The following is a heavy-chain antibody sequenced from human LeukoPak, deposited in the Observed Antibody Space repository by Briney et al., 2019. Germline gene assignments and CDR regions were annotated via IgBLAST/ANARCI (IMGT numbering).Heavy chain of an antibody. CDR2: IWYDRSNK. CDR1: GFTFSSYG. D-gene: IGHD1-14*01. Sequence: GGSLSLSCAVSGFTFSSYGMHWGRQSAGKGGEGVAVIWYDRSNKYYADSVKGRFTISRDNSKYTLYLQMNGLRAEDTAVYYCARDLGPAYWGQGTLVTVSS. V-gene: IGHV3-33*01. J-gene: IGHJ4*02. CDR3: ARDLGPAY.